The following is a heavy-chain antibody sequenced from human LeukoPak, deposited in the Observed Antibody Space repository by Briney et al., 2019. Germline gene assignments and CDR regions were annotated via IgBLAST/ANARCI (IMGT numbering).Heavy chain of an antibody. J-gene: IGHJ5*02. CDR2: INHSGST. V-gene: IGHV4-34*01. D-gene: IGHD3-9*01. CDR1: GGSFSGYY. CDR3: ARGGYYDILTGSHNWFDP. Sequence: PSETLSLTCAVYGGSFSGYYWSWIRQPPGKGLEWIGEINHSGSTNYNPSLKSRVTISVDTSKNQFSLKLSSVTAADTAVYYCARGGYYDILTGSHNWFDPWGQGTLVTVSS.